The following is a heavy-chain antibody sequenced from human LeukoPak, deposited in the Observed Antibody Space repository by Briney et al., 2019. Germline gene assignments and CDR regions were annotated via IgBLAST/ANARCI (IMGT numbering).Heavy chain of an antibody. CDR1: GGSISSDGYS. V-gene: IGHV4-30-2*01. Sequence: SGTLSLTCTVSGGSISSDGYSWNWIRQPPGKGLEWIGYIYHSGSTYYNPSLKSRVTISVDTSKNQFSLKLSSVTAADTAVYYCARQIVAAGRGVYWGQGTLVTVSS. D-gene: IGHD6-13*01. CDR3: ARQIVAAGRGVY. CDR2: IYHSGST. J-gene: IGHJ4*02.